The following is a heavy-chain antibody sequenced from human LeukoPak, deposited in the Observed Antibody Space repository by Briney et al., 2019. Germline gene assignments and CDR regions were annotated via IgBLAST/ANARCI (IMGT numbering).Heavy chain of an antibody. CDR3: ARSGYSSSWYSRWDYYYYGMDV. J-gene: IGHJ6*02. Sequence: SETLSLTCTASGGSISSGSYYWSWIRQPAGKGLEWIGRIYTSGSTNYNPSLKSRVTISVDTSKNQFSLKLSSVTAADTAVYYRARSGYSSSWYSRWDYYYYGMDVWGQGTTVTVSS. V-gene: IGHV4-61*02. CDR1: GGSISSGSYY. D-gene: IGHD6-13*01. CDR2: IYTSGST.